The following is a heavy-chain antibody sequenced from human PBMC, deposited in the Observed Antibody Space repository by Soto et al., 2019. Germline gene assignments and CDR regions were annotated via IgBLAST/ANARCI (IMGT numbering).Heavy chain of an antibody. CDR1: GTSVRSGTYY. D-gene: IGHD6-13*01. J-gene: IGHJ4*02. CDR3: AKYRRTEAEGFTLDY. V-gene: IGHV4-61*01. CDR2: MYYGGRT. Sequence: SSETLSLTCSVSGTSVRSGTYYRTWIRQRPGKGLEWIGYMYYGGRTNYNPSLKSRLTMPIDEFKNQFSLKLSSVNAADTAVYYCAKYRRTEAEGFTLDYWGRGTLVTVSS.